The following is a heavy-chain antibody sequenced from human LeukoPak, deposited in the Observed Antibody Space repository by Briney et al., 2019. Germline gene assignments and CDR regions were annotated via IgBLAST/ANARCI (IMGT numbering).Heavy chain of an antibody. D-gene: IGHD6-13*01. Sequence: GRSLRLSCAASGFTFSSYGMHWVRQAPGKGLEWVAVIWYDGSNKYYADSVKGRFTISRDNSKNTLYLQMNSLRAEDTAVYFCAKEGIAATGTYWGQGTMATVSS. CDR1: GFTFSSYG. CDR2: IWYDGSNK. CDR3: AKEGIAATGTY. J-gene: IGHJ4*02. V-gene: IGHV3-33*06.